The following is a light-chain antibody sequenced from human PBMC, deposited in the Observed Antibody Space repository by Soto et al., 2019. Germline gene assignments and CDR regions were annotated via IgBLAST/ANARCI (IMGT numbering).Light chain of an antibody. J-gene: IGKJ4*01. V-gene: IGKV3-20*01. Sequence: EIVLTQSPATLSLSPGDTATLSCRASQSVSGYIGWYQQKPGQAPRLLIYDASSRATGIPDRFSGGGSGTDFTLTISRLEPEDFAVYYCQQFSSYPLTFGGGTKVDIK. CDR2: DAS. CDR1: QSVSGY. CDR3: QQFSSYPLT.